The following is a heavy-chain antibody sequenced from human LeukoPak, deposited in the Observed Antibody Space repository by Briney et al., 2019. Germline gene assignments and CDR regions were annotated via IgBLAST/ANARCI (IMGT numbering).Heavy chain of an antibody. D-gene: IGHD3-10*01. Sequence: GGSLRLSCAASGFTFSSYWMHWVRQAPGKGLEWVSAISGSGGSTYYADSVKGRFTISRDNSKNTLYLQMNSLRAEDTAVYYCAKDKGWFGEPNWYFDLWGRGTLVTVSS. V-gene: IGHV3-23*01. CDR3: AKDKGWFGEPNWYFDL. CDR2: ISGSGGST. CDR1: GFTFSSYW. J-gene: IGHJ2*01.